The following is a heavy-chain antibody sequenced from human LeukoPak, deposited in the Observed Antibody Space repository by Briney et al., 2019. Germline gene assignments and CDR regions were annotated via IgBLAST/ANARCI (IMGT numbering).Heavy chain of an antibody. CDR1: GFTFSSYG. V-gene: IGHV3-30*02. Sequence: GGSLRLSCAASGFTFSSYGMHWVRQAPGKGLEWVAFIRYDGSNKYYADSVKGRFTISRDNSKNTLYLQMNSLRSEDTAVYYCARVSGHYDILTGYYTLDAFDIWGQGTMVTVSS. CDR2: IRYDGSNK. J-gene: IGHJ3*02. CDR3: ARVSGHYDILTGYYTLDAFDI. D-gene: IGHD3-9*01.